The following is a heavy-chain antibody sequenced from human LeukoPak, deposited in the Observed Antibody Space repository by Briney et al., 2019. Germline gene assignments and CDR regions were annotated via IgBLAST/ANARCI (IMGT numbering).Heavy chain of an antibody. CDR2: LDYSGST. CDR3: ARSEGVVPSGY. Sequence: SETLSLTCTVSGGSISSSSYNWGWIRQPPGKGLEWIGSLDYSGSTYYNPSLKSRVTMSVDTSKNQFSLKLSSVTAADTAVYYCARSEGVVPSGYWGQGTLVTVSS. V-gene: IGHV4-39*01. CDR1: GGSISSSSYN. D-gene: IGHD2-2*01. J-gene: IGHJ4*02.